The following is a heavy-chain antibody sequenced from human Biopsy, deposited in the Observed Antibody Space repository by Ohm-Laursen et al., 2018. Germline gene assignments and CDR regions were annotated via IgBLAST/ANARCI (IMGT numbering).Heavy chain of an antibody. CDR1: GGSINSDY. J-gene: IGHJ3*02. D-gene: IGHD1-26*01. CDR3: ARVISWRMYSRSSYDAFDI. Sequence: SDTLSLTCTVSGGSINSDYWSWIRQPAGKGLEWIGRIHTNGDTHYSPSLKSRVTLWEDTSKNQFSLRLASVTAADTAVYYCARVISWRMYSRSSYDAFDIWGQGTMATVSS. V-gene: IGHV4-4*07. CDR2: IHTNGDT.